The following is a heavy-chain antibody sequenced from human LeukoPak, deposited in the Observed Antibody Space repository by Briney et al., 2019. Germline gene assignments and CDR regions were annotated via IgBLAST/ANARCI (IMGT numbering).Heavy chain of an antibody. CDR3: AGPILTGYPNFDY. V-gene: IGHV3-48*04. Sequence: GGSLRLSCVASGFTFSISSMSWVRQAPGKGLEWVSYISSSSSSIYDADSVRGRFTISRDNAKNSLYLQMNSLRAEDTAVYYCAGPILTGYPNFDYWGQGTLVTVSS. D-gene: IGHD3-9*01. CDR2: ISSSSSSI. J-gene: IGHJ4*02. CDR1: GFTFSISS.